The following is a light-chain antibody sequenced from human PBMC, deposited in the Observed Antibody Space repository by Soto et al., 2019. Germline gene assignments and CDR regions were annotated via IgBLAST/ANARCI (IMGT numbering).Light chain of an antibody. V-gene: IGKV1D-12*01. J-gene: IGKJ4*01. CDR3: HQANSIIPLT. CDR1: QGISSY. Sequence: DIQMTQSPSSLSASVGDRVTITCRSSQGISSYLAWYQQKPGKAPKLLIYTASTLQRGVPSRFIGSGSGTDFTLTISSLQPEDFATYYCHQANSIIPLTFGGGTKVEIK. CDR2: TAS.